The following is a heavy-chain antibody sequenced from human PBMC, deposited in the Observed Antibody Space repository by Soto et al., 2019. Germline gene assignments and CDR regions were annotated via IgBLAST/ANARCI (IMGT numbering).Heavy chain of an antibody. CDR3: ASVGGAIFWSGYSSGFDY. CDR1: GGSISSGDYY. V-gene: IGHV4-30-4*01. J-gene: IGHJ4*02. CDR2: IYYSGST. Sequence: QVQLQESGPGLVKPSQTLSLTCTVSGGSISSGDYYWSWIRQPPGKGLEWIGYIYYSGSTYYNPSLKSRVTISVDTSKNQFSLKLSSVTAADTAVYYCASVGGAIFWSGYSSGFDYWGQGTLVTVSS. D-gene: IGHD3-3*01.